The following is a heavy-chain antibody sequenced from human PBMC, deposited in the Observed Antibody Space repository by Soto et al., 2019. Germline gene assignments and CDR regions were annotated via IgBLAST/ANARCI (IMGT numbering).Heavy chain of an antibody. D-gene: IGHD3-10*01. J-gene: IGHJ4*02. Sequence: PGGSLRLSCAASGFTFSSYAMHWVRQAPGKGLEWVAVISYDGSNKYYADSVKGRFTISRDNSKNTLYLQMNSLRAEDTAVYYCARVSVTMVRGVIIPFDYWGQGTLVTVSS. CDR2: ISYDGSNK. CDR3: ARVSVTMVRGVIIPFDY. V-gene: IGHV3-30-3*01. CDR1: GFTFSSYA.